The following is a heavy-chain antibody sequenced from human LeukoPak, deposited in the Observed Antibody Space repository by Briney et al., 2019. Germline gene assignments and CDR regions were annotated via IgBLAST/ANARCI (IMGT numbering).Heavy chain of an antibody. CDR3: ARPRYQLLEADAFDI. CDR1: GYTFTGYY. D-gene: IGHD2-2*01. Sequence: EASVKVSCKASGYTFTGYYMHWVRQAPGQGLEWMGWINPNSGGTNYAQKFQGRVTMTRDMSTSTVYMELSSLRSEDTAVYYCARPRYQLLEADAFDIWGQGTMVTASS. CDR2: INPNSGGT. J-gene: IGHJ3*02. V-gene: IGHV1-2*02.